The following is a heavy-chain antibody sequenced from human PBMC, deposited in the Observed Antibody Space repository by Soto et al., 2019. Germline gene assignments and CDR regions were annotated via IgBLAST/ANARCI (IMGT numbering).Heavy chain of an antibody. CDR1: GFNFNKFG. D-gene: IGHD4-17*01. Sequence: QVQLVEAGGGVVQPGRSLRLSCAASGFNFNKFGMLWVRQAAGKGLEWVAVIWYDGNNEYYADSLKGRFTISRDNSKDMVYLHMDSLRAEDTAVYDCARWGGSATVPYFDYWGQGTLVTVSS. CDR2: IWYDGNNE. V-gene: IGHV3-33*01. CDR3: ARWGGSATVPYFDY. J-gene: IGHJ4*02.